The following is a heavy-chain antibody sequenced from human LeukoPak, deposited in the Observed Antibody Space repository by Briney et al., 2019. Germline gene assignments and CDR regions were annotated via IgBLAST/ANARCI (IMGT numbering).Heavy chain of an antibody. CDR3: AREPTYYDFWSGYYPSRYFDY. Sequence: GGSLRLSCAASGFTFSSYWMSWVRQAPGKGLEWVANIKQDGSEKYYVDSVKGRFTISRDNAKNSLYLQVNSLRAEDTAVYYCAREPTYYDFWSGYYPSRYFDYWGQGTLATVSS. V-gene: IGHV3-7*01. CDR2: IKQDGSEK. CDR1: GFTFSSYW. D-gene: IGHD3-3*01. J-gene: IGHJ4*02.